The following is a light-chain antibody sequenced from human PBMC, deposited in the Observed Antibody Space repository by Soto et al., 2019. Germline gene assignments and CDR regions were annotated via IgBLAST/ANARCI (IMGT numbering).Light chain of an antibody. J-gene: IGLJ2*01. CDR2: EVS. Sequence: QSALTQPPSASGSPGQSVTITCTGTSSDVGGYNYVSWYQQQHPGKAPKLMIYEVSKRPSGVPDRFSGSKSGNTASLAVSGIQAEDEADYYCSSYGGYNNVLFGGGTKLTVL. V-gene: IGLV2-8*01. CDR3: SSYGGYNNVL. CDR1: SSDVGGYNY.